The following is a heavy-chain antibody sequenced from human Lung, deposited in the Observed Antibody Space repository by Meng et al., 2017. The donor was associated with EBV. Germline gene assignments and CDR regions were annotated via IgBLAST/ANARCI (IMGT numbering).Heavy chain of an antibody. Sequence: QVQLLQSGAEVKKLGSSVKVSCRTSGGTFRSDAVSWVRQAPGQGLEWMGGLIPMVGAPHYAQKFQGRVTIIADESTSTHSMELNSLRSEDTAMYYCASESGRGFTPDYWGQGTLVTVSS. D-gene: IGHD3-10*01. CDR3: ASESGRGFTPDY. J-gene: IGHJ4*02. V-gene: IGHV1-69*01. CDR2: LIPMVGAP. CDR1: GGTFRSDA.